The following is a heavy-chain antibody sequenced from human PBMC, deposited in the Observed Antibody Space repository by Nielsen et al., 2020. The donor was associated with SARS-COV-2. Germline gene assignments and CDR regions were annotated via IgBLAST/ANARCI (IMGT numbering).Heavy chain of an antibody. CDR3: ARGWGGMVRGVIITSSAWFDP. V-gene: IGHV4-31*11. CDR1: GGSFSGYY. D-gene: IGHD3-10*01. Sequence: SETLSLTCAVYGGSFSGYYWSWIRQHPGKGLEWIGYTYYSGSTYYNPSLKSRVTISVDTSKNQFSLKLSSVTAADTAVYYCARGWGGMVRGVIITSSAWFDPWGQGTLVTVSS. CDR2: TYYSGST. J-gene: IGHJ5*02.